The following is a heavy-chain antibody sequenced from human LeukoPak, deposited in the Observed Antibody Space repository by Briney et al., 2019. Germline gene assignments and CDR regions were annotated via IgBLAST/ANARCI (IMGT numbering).Heavy chain of an antibody. CDR1: GGSISSYY. CDR3: ARGNGYCSSTSCYTFDY. V-gene: IGHV4-59*01. CDR2: IYYSGST. J-gene: IGHJ4*02. Sequence: NPSETLSLTCTVSGGSISSYYWSWIRQPPGKGLEWIGYIYYSGSTNYNPSLKSRVTISVDTSKNQFSLKLSSVTAADTAVYYCARGNGYCSSTSCYTFDYWGQGTLVTVSS. D-gene: IGHD2-2*02.